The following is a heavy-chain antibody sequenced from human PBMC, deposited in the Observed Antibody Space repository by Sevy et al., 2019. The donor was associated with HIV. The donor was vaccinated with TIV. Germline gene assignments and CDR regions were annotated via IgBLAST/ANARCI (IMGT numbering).Heavy chain of an antibody. CDR1: GFTFSSYS. CDR3: ARTGPPGYYYDSSGSDY. J-gene: IGHJ4*02. V-gene: IGHV3-48*01. D-gene: IGHD3-22*01. CDR2: ISSSSSTI. Sequence: GGSLRLSCAASGFTFSSYSMNWVRQAPGKGLEWVSYISSSSSTIYYAHSVKGRLTISRANAKNSLYLQMNSLRAEDTAVYYCARTGPPGYYYDSSGSDYWGQGTLVTVSS.